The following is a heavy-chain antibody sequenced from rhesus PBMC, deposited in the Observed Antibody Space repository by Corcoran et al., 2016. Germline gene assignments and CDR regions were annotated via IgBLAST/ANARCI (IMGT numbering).Heavy chain of an antibody. CDR1: GGSISGGYY. CDR3: ARGKPPYSSGWYYFDY. V-gene: IGHV4S7*01. Sequence: QVQLQESGPGLVKPSATLSLTCAVSGGSISGGYYWGWIRHHPGRGLEWIGNIYGNRASTYYNPSLKSRVTISKDTSKNQLSLKLSSVTATDTAVYYCARGKPPYSSGWYYFDYWGQGVLVTVSS. D-gene: IGHD6-31*01. CDR2: IYGNRAST. J-gene: IGHJ4*01.